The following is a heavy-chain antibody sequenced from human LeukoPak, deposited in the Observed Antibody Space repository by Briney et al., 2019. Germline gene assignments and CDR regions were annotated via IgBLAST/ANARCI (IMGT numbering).Heavy chain of an antibody. D-gene: IGHD4-23*01. CDR3: ARVAAGYSVNYFDY. Sequence: SGGSLRLSCAASEFAFSTYNMNWVRQAPGKGLEWVSYISTGSSTTYYADSVKGRFTISRDNVENSLYLQMNSLRDEDTAVYYCARVAAGYSVNYFDYWGQGTLATVSS. J-gene: IGHJ4*02. CDR2: ISTGSSTT. CDR1: EFAFSTYN. V-gene: IGHV3-48*02.